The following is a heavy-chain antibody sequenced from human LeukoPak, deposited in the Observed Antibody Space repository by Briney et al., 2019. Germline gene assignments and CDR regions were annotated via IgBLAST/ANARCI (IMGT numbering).Heavy chain of an antibody. CDR3: ASARGDLYSRSWSDFYYMDV. CDR1: GYTFTSYG. V-gene: IGHV1-18*01. CDR2: ISAYNGNT. Sequence: ASVKVSCKASGYTFTSYGISWVRQAPGQGLEWMGRISAYNGNTNYAQKLQGRVTMTTDTSTSTAYMELRSLRSDDTAVYYCASARGDLYSRSWSDFYYMDVWGKGTTVTVYS. J-gene: IGHJ6*03. D-gene: IGHD6-13*01.